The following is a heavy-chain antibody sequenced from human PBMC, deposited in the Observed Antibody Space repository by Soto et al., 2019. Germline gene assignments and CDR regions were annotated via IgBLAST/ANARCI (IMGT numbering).Heavy chain of an antibody. Sequence: QVSLVESGGGVVQPGRSLRLSCAASGFAFSNYAMHWVRQAPGKGLEWVAVISYAGRNIFYAGSVKGRFAVSRENSKSTGYLQLNSLRPEDTAVYYCARDEAARYYFDSWGQGTLVTVSS. CDR3: ARDEAARYYFDS. CDR2: ISYAGRNI. V-gene: IGHV3-30*09. J-gene: IGHJ4*02. D-gene: IGHD6-13*01. CDR1: GFAFSNYA.